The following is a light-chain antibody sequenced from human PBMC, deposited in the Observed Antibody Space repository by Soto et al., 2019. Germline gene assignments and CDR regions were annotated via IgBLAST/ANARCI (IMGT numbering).Light chain of an antibody. CDR3: QHYNSYSEA. CDR2: GAS. J-gene: IGKJ1*01. Sequence: DIQMTQSPSSLSASVGDRVTITCRASQGIRYALGWYQQKPGTAPKRLIYGASILQNGVPSRFSGSGSGTEFTLTISSLQPDDFATYYCQHYNSYSEAFGQGTKVELK. CDR1: QGIRYA. V-gene: IGKV1-17*01.